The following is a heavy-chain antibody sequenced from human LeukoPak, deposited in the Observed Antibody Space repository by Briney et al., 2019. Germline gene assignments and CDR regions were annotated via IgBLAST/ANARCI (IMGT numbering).Heavy chain of an antibody. CDR1: GYTFTTYY. CDR3: ARQSMTGNERGDDAFDI. Sequence: ASVKVSCKTSGYTFTTYYIHWVRQAPGQGLEWMGWINPNSGGTNYAQKFQGRVTMTRDTSISTAYMELRSLRSDDTAVYYCARQSMTGNERGDDAFDIWGQGTMVTVSS. CDR2: INPNSGGT. D-gene: IGHD3-9*01. J-gene: IGHJ3*02. V-gene: IGHV1-2*02.